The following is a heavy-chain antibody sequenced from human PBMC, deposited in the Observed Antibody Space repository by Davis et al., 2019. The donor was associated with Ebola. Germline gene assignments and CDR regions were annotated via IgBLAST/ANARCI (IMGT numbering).Heavy chain of an antibody. D-gene: IGHD3-10*01. J-gene: IGHJ5*02. CDR3: ARDSGRGWFDP. CDR1: GGSFSGYY. CDR2: IYYSGST. V-gene: IGHV4-59*01. Sequence: SQTLSPTCPVYGGSFSGYYWSWIRQPPGKGLEWIGYIYYSGSTNYNPSLKSRVTISVDTSKNQSSLKLSSVTAADTAVYCGARDSGRGWFDPWGQGTLVTVSS.